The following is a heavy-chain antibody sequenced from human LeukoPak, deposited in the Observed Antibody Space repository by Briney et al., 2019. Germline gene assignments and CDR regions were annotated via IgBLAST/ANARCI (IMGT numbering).Heavy chain of an antibody. CDR2: ISSSGSTI. Sequence: PGGSLRLSCAASGFTFSDYYMNWIRQAPGKGLEWVSYISSSGSTIYYADSVKGRFTISRDNAKNSLYLQMNSLRAEDTAVYYCARAFSEGEYFDYWGQGTLVTVSS. V-gene: IGHV3-11*04. CDR3: ARAFSEGEYFDY. J-gene: IGHJ4*02. CDR1: GFTFSDYY. D-gene: IGHD2/OR15-2a*01.